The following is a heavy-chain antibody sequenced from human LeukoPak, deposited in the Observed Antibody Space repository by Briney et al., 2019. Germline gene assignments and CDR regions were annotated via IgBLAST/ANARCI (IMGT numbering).Heavy chain of an antibody. CDR2: ISSSSSYI. D-gene: IGHD6-6*01. V-gene: IGHV3-21*01. Sequence: PGGSLRLSCAASGFTFSSYSMNWVRQAPGKGLEWVSSISSSSSYIYYADSVKGRFTISRDNAKNSLYLQMNSLRAEDTAVYYCARDGSIAADGIDYWGQGTLVTVSS. CDR1: GFTFSSYS. CDR3: ARDGSIAADGIDY. J-gene: IGHJ4*02.